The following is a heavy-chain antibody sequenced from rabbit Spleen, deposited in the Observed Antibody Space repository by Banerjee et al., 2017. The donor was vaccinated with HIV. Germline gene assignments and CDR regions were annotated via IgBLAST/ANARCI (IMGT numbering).Heavy chain of an antibody. CDR2: IDVAKYGTT. CDR3: ASSEGFPYYTGYVYFDAFDP. V-gene: IGHV1S45*01. CDR1: GLDFSSRYW. Sequence: QEQLEESGGDLVKPGASLTLTCKASGLDFSSRYWICWVRQAPGKGLEWIACIDVAKYGTTYYASWPKGRFTISKTSSTTVTLQMTSLTVADTAMYFCASSEGFPYYTGYVYFDAFDPWGQGTLVTVS. J-gene: IGHJ2*01. D-gene: IGHD6-1*01.